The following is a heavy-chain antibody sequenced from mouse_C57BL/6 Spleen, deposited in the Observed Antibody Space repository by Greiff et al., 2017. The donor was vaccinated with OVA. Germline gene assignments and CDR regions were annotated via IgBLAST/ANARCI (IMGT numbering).Heavy chain of an antibody. CDR1: GYAFTNYL. CDR3: ARQVDYGGFAY. J-gene: IGHJ3*01. Sequence: QVQLQQSGAELVRPGTSVKVSCKASGYAFTNYLIEWVKQRPGQGLEWIGVTNPGSGGTNYNEKFKGKATLTADKSSSTAYMQLSSLTSEDSAVYFCARQVDYGGFAYWGQGTLVTVSA. D-gene: IGHD2-4*01. CDR2: TNPGSGGT. V-gene: IGHV1-54*01.